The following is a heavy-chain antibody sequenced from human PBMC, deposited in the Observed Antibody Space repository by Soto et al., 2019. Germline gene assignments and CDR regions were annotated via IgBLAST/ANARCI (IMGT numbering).Heavy chain of an antibody. J-gene: IGHJ5*02. CDR3: ARGRGIAGA. CDR1: GGSFSGYY. D-gene: IGHD6-13*01. CDR2: INHSGST. Sequence: QVQLQQGGAGLLKPSETLSLTCAVYGGSFSGYYWSWIRQPPGKGLEWIGEINHSGSTNYNPSLKSRVTISVDTSKNQFSLNLNSVTAADTAVYYCARGRGIAGAWGQGTLVTVSS. V-gene: IGHV4-34*01.